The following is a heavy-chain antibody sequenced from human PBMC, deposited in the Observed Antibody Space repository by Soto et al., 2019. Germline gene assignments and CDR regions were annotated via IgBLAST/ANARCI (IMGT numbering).Heavy chain of an antibody. V-gene: IGHV3-33*01. Sequence: TGGSLRLSCAASGFTFTSYGMHWVRQAPGKGLEWVALIWYDGINKYYVDSVKGRFTISRDNSKNTVYLQMNSLGAEDTAVYYCVRGNIAVAGNWYDYWGQGTLVTVSS. CDR2: IWYDGINK. D-gene: IGHD6-19*01. CDR3: VRGNIAVAGNWYDY. J-gene: IGHJ4*02. CDR1: GFTFTSYG.